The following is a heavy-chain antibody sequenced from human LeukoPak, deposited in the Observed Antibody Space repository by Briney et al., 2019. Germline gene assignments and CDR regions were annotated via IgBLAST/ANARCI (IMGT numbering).Heavy chain of an antibody. Sequence: GGSLRLSCAASGFTVSSNYMSWVRQAPGKGLEWVSVIYSGGSTYYADSVKGQFTISRDNSKNTLYLQMNSLRAEDTAVYYCARMTTVTEGFDYWGQGTLVTVSS. CDR2: IYSGGST. D-gene: IGHD4-17*01. CDR1: GFTVSSNY. J-gene: IGHJ4*02. CDR3: ARMTTVTEGFDY. V-gene: IGHV3-53*01.